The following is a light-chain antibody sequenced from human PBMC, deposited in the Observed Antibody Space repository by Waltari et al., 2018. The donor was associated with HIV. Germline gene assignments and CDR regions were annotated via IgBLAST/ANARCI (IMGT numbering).Light chain of an antibody. CDR3: GTWDSSLSGGV. V-gene: IGLV1-51*01. J-gene: IGLJ1*01. CDR1: SSNIGNNY. CDR2: DSN. Sequence: QSVLTQPPSVSAAPGQKVTISCSGSSSNIGNNYVSWYQQLPGTAPKLPIYDSNKRPSEIPDRFSGSKSGTSATLGITGLQTGDEADYYCGTWDSSLSGGVFGTGTKVTVL.